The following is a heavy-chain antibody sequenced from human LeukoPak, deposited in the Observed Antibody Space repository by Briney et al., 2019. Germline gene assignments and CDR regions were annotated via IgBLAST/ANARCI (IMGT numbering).Heavy chain of an antibody. CDR2: IYYSGST. CDR3: ARGMTTVTGDY. CDR1: GGAISGCY. V-gene: IGHV4-59*01. D-gene: IGHD4-11*01. J-gene: IGHJ4*02. Sequence: PSETLSLTCTVSGGAISGCYWRWIQQPPGKGLEWIGYIYYSGSTNYNPSLKSRVTISVDPSKNQFSLKLISVTTAEPAVYYFARGMTTVTGDYWGQGTLVTVSS.